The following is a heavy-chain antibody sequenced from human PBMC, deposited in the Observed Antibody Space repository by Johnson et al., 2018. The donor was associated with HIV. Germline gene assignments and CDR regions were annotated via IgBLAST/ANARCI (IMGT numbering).Heavy chain of an antibody. D-gene: IGHD3-16*02. CDR2: ISYDGSNK. Sequence: VQLVESGGGVVQPGRSLRLSCAASGFTFSSYGMHWVRQVPGKGLEWVAVISYDGSNKYYADSVKGRFTISRDNSKNSLYLQMNSLRAEDTAFYYCARGGLGYQNIHDPFDIWGQGTMVTVSS. CDR1: GFTFSSYG. V-gene: IGHV3-30*03. J-gene: IGHJ3*02. CDR3: ARGGLGYQNIHDPFDI.